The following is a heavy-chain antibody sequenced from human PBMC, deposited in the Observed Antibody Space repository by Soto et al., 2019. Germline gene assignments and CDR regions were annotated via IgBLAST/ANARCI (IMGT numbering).Heavy chain of an antibody. CDR3: ARGPRGLYHHDY. J-gene: IGHJ4*02. CDR2: INMDGSST. Sequence: EVQLVESGGGLVQPGGSLRLSCAASGFTFSGDWMHWVRQAAGKGLVWVSRINMDGSSTNYADSVKGRFTISRDNAKNTLHLQMNSLRVDDTAVYYCARGPRGLYHHDYWGQGALVTVSS. V-gene: IGHV3-74*01. CDR1: GFTFSGDW. D-gene: IGHD2-2*01.